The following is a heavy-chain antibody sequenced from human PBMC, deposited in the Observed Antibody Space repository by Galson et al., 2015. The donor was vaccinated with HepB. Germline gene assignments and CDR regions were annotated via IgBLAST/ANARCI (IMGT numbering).Heavy chain of an antibody. CDR2: ININTGNP. CDR1: GYIFTRFA. CDR3: ARDYYDGYSDY. Sequence: SVKVSCKGSGYIFTRFAINWVRQAPGQGLEWMGWININTGNPTYAQGFTGRLVFSLDTSVSTAYLQISSLKAEDTAVYYCARDYYDGYSDYWGQGTLVTVSS. J-gene: IGHJ4*02. D-gene: IGHD3-22*01. V-gene: IGHV7-4-1*02.